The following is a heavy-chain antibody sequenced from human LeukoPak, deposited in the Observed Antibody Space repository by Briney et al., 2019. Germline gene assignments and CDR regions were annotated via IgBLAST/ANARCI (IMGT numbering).Heavy chain of an antibody. D-gene: IGHD3-10*01. CDR3: TRHLDYYGSGSYEY. CDR1: GGSISGFH. Sequence: PSETLSLTCTVSGGSISGFHWSWIRQPPGKGLEWIGYIHYSGSTDYNPSLKSRVTISVDTSKNQFSLKLSSVTAADTAMYYCTRHLDYYGSGSYEYWGQGTLVTVSS. V-gene: IGHV4-59*08. J-gene: IGHJ4*02. CDR2: IHYSGST.